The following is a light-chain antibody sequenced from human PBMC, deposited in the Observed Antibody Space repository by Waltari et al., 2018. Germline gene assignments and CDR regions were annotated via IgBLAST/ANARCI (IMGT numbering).Light chain of an antibody. Sequence: DIQMTQSPSSLSASVGDRVTITCRASQAIGNYLAWYQQKPGRVPKLPISASSTLQSGVPSRFSGSGSGTEFTLTISSLLPEDVATYYCQQYSSVPLTFGAGTRVEIK. CDR3: QQYSSVPLT. V-gene: IGKV1-27*01. CDR1: QAIGNY. J-gene: IGKJ4*01. CDR2: ASS.